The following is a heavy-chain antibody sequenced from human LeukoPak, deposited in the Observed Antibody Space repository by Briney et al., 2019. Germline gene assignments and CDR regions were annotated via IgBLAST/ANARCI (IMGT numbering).Heavy chain of an antibody. Sequence: VASVKVSCKASGGTFSSYAISWVRQAPGQGLEWMGGIIPIFGTANYAQKFQGRVTITTDESTSTAYMELSSLRSEDTAVYYCARGAKQLLTSRAYYYYYYMDVWGKGTTVTVSS. V-gene: IGHV1-69*05. CDR3: ARGAKQLLTSRAYYYYYYMDV. CDR2: IIPIFGTA. CDR1: GGTFSSYA. J-gene: IGHJ6*03. D-gene: IGHD2-2*01.